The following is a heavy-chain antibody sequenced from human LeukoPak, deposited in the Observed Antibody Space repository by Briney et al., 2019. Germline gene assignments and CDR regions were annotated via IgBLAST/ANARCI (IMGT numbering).Heavy chain of an antibody. CDR2: VFYSGPT. CDR1: GDSIDSYY. V-gene: IGHV4-59*01. D-gene: IGHD3-10*01. CDR3: GGGSGRYFDS. J-gene: IGHJ4*02. Sequence: SETLSLTCTVSGDSIDSYYWSWIRQPPGEGLQWIGYVFYSGPTNYDASLKSRVAISVDRSKNQFSLKLTSVSAADTAVYYCGGGSGRYFDSWGQGTRVTVSP.